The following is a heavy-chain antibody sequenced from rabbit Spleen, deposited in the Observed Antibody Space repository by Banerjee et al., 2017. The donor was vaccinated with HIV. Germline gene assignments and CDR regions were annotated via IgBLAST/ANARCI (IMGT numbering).Heavy chain of an antibody. CDR2: IEAGSSGST. CDR1: GVSFSGSSY. J-gene: IGHJ6*01. Sequence: QEQLVESGGGLVQPGASLTLTCIASGVSFSGSSYMCWVRQAPGKGLEWIACIEAGSSGSTYFASWAKGRFTISKASSTTVTLQMTSLTAADTATYFCARDTSSSFSSYGMDLWGPGTLVTVS. D-gene: IGHD1-1*01. V-gene: IGHV1S45*01. CDR3: ARDTSSSFSSYGMDL.